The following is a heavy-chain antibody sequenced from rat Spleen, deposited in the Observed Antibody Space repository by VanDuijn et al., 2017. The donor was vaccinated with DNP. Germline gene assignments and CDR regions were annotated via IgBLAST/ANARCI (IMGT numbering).Heavy chain of an antibody. J-gene: IGHJ2*01. Sequence: EVQLQESGPGLVKPSQSLSLPCSVPGYSITSNYWGWIRKFPGNKMEYIGHISYSGTTTYNPSLKSRVSITKDTSKNQFFLQLNSLTTEDTATYYCARWGDYFDYWGQGVMVTVSS. CDR2: ISYSGTT. V-gene: IGHV3-1*01. CDR3: ARWGDYFDY. CDR1: GYSITSNY.